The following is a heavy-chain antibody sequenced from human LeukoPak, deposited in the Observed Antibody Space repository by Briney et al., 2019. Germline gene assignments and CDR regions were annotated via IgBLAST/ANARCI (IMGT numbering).Heavy chain of an antibody. CDR2: VNSNSGGT. CDR1: GYTFTGYY. Sequence: ASVKVSCKASGYTFTGYYIHWVRQAPGQGLEWMGWVNSNSGGTNYAQNFQDRVTMTRDTSISTAFMELTSLRSDHTAVYYCARWRYSSGWSPDDYWGQGTLVTVSS. V-gene: IGHV1-2*02. J-gene: IGHJ4*02. CDR3: ARWRYSSGWSPDDY. D-gene: IGHD6-19*01.